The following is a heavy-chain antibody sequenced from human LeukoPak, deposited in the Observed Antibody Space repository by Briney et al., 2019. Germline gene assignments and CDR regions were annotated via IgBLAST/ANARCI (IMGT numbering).Heavy chain of an antibody. CDR2: ISAYNGNT. CDR3: ARVPSGGPFDS. D-gene: IGHD2-15*01. V-gene: IGHV1-18*01. J-gene: IGHJ4*02. CDR1: GYTFTSYG. Sequence: GASVKVSCKASGYTFTSYGISWVRQAPGQGLEWMGWISAYNGNTNYAQRLQGRVTMTTDTSTSTVYMELRSLTSDDTAVYYCARVPSGGPFDSWGQGTLVTVSS.